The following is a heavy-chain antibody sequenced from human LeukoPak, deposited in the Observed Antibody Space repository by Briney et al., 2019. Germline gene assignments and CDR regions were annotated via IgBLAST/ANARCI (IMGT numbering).Heavy chain of an antibody. Sequence: GGSLRLSCAASGFTFSSYGMHWVRQAPGKGLEWVAFIRYDGSNKYYADSVKGRFTISRGNSKNTLYLQMNSLRAEDTAVYYCAKDLSWNWDYWGQGTLVTVSS. CDR1: GFTFSSYG. CDR2: IRYDGSNK. V-gene: IGHV3-30*02. CDR3: AKDLSWNWDY. D-gene: IGHD1-7*01. J-gene: IGHJ4*02.